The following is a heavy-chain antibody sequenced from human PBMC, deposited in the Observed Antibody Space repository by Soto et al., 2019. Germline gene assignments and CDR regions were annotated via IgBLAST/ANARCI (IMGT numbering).Heavy chain of an antibody. CDR3: ARNQPVTTNL. V-gene: IGHV3-30-3*01. D-gene: IGHD4-17*01. CDR1: GFTFSNYA. Sequence: QVQLVESGGGVVQPGRSLRLSCAASGFTFSNYAMHWVRQAPGTGLEWVAVVSFDGSNKFYADSVKGRFTISRDNSKNTLYLQMNSLQAEDTAVYYCARNQPVTTNLWGQGTLVTVSS. J-gene: IGHJ5*02. CDR2: VSFDGSNK.